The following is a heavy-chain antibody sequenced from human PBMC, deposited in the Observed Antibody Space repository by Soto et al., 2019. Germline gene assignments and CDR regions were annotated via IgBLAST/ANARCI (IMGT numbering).Heavy chain of an antibody. V-gene: IGHV3-64D*06. D-gene: IGHD4-17*01. CDR3: VKPGGLRGGGCFDY. CDR1: GFTFSSYG. CDR2: ISGIGGST. J-gene: IGHJ4*02. Sequence: GGSLRLSXSASGFTFSSYGMHWVRQAPGRGLEYVSVISGIGGSTYYADSVKGRFTISRDNPKNTLYLQMSSLRVEDTAVYYCVKPGGLRGGGCFDYWGQGTQVTVSS.